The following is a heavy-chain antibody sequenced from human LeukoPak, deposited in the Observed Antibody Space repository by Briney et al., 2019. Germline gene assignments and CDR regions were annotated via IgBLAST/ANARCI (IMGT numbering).Heavy chain of an antibody. CDR1: GGSISSYY. Sequence: SETLSLTCTVSGGSISSYYWSWVRLPPGKGLEWLGYIYYSGSTNYNPSLKSRVTISVDTSKNQFSLKLSSVTAADTAVYYCARDERRHGYVNAFDIWGQGTMVTVSS. J-gene: IGHJ3*02. D-gene: IGHD5-24*01. CDR2: IYYSGST. CDR3: ARDERRHGYVNAFDI. V-gene: IGHV4-59*01.